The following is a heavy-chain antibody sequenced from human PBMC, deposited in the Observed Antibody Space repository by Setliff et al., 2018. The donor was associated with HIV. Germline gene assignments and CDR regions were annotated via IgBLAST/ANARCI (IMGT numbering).Heavy chain of an antibody. CDR2: ISSSSYYI. V-gene: IGHV3-21*04. J-gene: IGHJ6*03. CDR3: AKHECSGGCYYYMDV. Sequence: GGSLRLSCAASGFTFSSYTMNWVRQAPGKGLEWVSSISSSSYYIYYADSVKGRFTISRDKSKNTLYLQLNSLRAEDTAVYYCAKHECSGGCYYYMDVWGKGIMVTVSS. D-gene: IGHD2-15*01. CDR1: GFTFSSYT.